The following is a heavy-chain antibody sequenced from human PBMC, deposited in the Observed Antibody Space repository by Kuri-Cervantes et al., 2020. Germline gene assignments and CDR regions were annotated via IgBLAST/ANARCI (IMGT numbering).Heavy chain of an antibody. Sequence: SLRLSCAASRFTFDDYAMHWVRQAPGKGLEWVSGISWNSGSIGYADSVKGRFTISRDNAKNSLYLQMNSLRAEDTALYYCAKDLSGSPSYYYYYGMDVWGQGTTVTVSS. D-gene: IGHD3-10*01. CDR1: RFTFDDYA. CDR3: AKDLSGSPSYYYYYGMDV. CDR2: ISWNSGSI. J-gene: IGHJ6*02. V-gene: IGHV3-9*01.